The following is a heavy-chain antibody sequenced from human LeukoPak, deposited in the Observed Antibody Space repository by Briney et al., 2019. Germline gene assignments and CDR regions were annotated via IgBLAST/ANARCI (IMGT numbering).Heavy chain of an antibody. Sequence: SETLSLTCTVSGGSISTSNYYWGWIRQPPGKGLEWIGNIFYSGSTYYSPSLKSRVTISLDTSRNQFSLKLNSVTAADTAVYYCARSMTTELFYFDYWGQGTLVTVSS. D-gene: IGHD4-11*01. J-gene: IGHJ4*02. CDR1: GGSISTSNYY. CDR3: ARSMTTELFYFDY. V-gene: IGHV4-39*07. CDR2: IFYSGST.